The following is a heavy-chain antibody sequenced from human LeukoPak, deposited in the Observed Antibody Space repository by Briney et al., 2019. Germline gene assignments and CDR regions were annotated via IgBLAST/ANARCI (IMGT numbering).Heavy chain of an antibody. CDR3: ARDWYFSIDY. CDR1: RFTLSNYW. J-gene: IGHJ4*02. V-gene: IGHV3-7*01. CDR2: IKQDGSET. D-gene: IGHD6-13*01. Sequence: GGSLRLSCAASRFTLSNYWMSWVRQAPGKGLEWVANIKQDGSETYYVDSVKGRFTISRDNAKNSLSPQMNSLRAEDTAVYYCARDWYFSIDYWGQGTLVTVSS.